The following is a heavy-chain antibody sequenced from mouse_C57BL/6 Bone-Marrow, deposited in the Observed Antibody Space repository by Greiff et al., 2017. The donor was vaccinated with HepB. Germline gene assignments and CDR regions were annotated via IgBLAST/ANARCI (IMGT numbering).Heavy chain of an antibody. Sequence: DVMLVESGGGLVKPGGSLKLSCAASGFTFSSYAMSWVRQTPEKRLEWVATISDGGSYTYYPDNVKGRFTISRDNAKNNLYLQMSHLKSEDTAMYYCARGYYYLWAYWGQGTLVTVSA. CDR3: ARGYYYLWAY. V-gene: IGHV5-4*03. J-gene: IGHJ3*01. CDR1: GFTFSSYA. D-gene: IGHD2-3*01. CDR2: ISDGGSYT.